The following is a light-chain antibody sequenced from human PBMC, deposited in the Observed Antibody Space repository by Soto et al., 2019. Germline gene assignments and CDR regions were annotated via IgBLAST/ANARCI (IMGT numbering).Light chain of an antibody. V-gene: IGKV3-20*01. CDR3: QLCGIAPFT. CDR1: QSVSSGY. J-gene: IGKJ3*01. CDR2: GAS. Sequence: EIVLTQSPGPLSLSPGERATLSCRASQSVSSGYLAWYQQKPGRVPRLLIYGASNRAPGIPERFTGSGSGTDFPLNIARVEPEDFAVYYCQLCGIAPFTFGPGTKVDIK.